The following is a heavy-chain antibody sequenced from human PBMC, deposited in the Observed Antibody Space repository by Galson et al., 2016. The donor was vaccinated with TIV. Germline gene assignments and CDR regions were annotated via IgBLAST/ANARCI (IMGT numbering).Heavy chain of an antibody. Sequence: SVKASCKASGYTFTDYYIHWVRQAPGQGLEWMGWINPKSGDTKYAQKFEGRVTMTRDTSISTVFMELGSLIYDDTAVFYCARERHMDYWGQGTLVTVSS. V-gene: IGHV1-2*02. CDR1: GYTFTDYY. CDR2: INPKSGDT. J-gene: IGHJ4*02. CDR3: ARERHMDY.